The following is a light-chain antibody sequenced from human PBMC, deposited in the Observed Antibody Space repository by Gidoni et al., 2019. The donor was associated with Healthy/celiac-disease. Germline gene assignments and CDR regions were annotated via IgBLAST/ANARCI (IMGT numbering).Light chain of an antibody. Sequence: DIQMTQSPSSLSASVGDRVTITCRASQSISSYLNWYQQKPGKAPEFLIYAASSLQSGVPSRFSGSGSGTEFTLTISSLQPEDFATYYCQQSYSTPPWTFGQGTKVEIK. J-gene: IGKJ1*01. CDR1: QSISSY. V-gene: IGKV1-39*01. CDR3: QQSYSTPPWT. CDR2: AAS.